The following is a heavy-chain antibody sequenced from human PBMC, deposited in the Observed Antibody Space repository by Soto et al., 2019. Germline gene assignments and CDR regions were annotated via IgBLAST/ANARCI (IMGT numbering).Heavy chain of an antibody. CDR2: IYYSGST. Sequence: QVQLQESGPGLVKPSQTLSLTCSVSSGSISNNNYYWTWIRQHPGKDLEWLGYIYYSGSTFYNPSLESRLTISVDRSKNQFSLKLSSVTAADTAIYFFARVATSGMHFYFDSWGQGALVTVSS. CDR3: ARVATSGMHFYFDS. V-gene: IGHV4-30-4*01. J-gene: IGHJ4*02. CDR1: SGSISNNNYY.